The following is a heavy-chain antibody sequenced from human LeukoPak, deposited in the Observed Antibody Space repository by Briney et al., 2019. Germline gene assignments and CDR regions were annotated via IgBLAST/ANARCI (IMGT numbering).Heavy chain of an antibody. J-gene: IGHJ6*03. CDR2: IRYDGSNK. CDR3: AKDSRTMIGYMDV. Sequence: GGSLRLSCAASGFTFSSYGMHWVRQAPGEGLEWVAFIRYDGSNKYYADSVKGRFTISRDNSKNTLYLQMNSLRAEDTAVYYCAKDSRTMIGYMDVWGKGTTVTVSS. CDR1: GFTFSSYG. D-gene: IGHD3-10*02. V-gene: IGHV3-30*02.